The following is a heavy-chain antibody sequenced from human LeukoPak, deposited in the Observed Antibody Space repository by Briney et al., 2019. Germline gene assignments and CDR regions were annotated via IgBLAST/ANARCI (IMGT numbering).Heavy chain of an antibody. CDR1: GGSISSSSYY. J-gene: IGHJ4*02. D-gene: IGHD2-2*01. Sequence: SETLSLTCTVSGGSISSSSYYWGWIRQPPGKGLEWIGSIYYSGSTYYNPSLKSRVTISVDTSKNQFSLKLSSVTAADTAVYYCARERTVMPNFDYWGQGTLVTVSS. CDR2: IYYSGST. V-gene: IGHV4-39*07. CDR3: ARERTVMPNFDY.